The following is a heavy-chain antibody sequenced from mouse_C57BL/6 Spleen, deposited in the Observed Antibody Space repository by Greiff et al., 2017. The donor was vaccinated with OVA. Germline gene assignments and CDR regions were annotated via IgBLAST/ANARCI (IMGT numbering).Heavy chain of an antibody. CDR3: ASTAQAHYFDY. J-gene: IGHJ2*01. Sequence: QVQLKESGPELVKPGASVKISCKASGYAFSSSWMNWVKQRPGKGLEWIGRIYPGDGDTNYNGKLKGKATLTADKSSSTAYMQLSSLTSEDSAVYFCASTAQAHYFDYWGQGTTLTVSS. D-gene: IGHD3-2*02. CDR1: GYAFSSSW. CDR2: IYPGDGDT. V-gene: IGHV1-82*01.